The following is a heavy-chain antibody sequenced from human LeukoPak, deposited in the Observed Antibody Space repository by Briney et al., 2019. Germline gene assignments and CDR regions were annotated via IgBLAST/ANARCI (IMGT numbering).Heavy chain of an antibody. CDR3: ARLSCSSTSCFHTFDI. D-gene: IGHD2-2*01. V-gene: IGHV4-39*01. CDR1: GGSISSSSYY. CDR2: VYYSGST. Sequence: PSETLSLTCTVSGGSISSSSYYWGWIRQPPGKGLEWIGSVYYSGSTYYNPSLKSRVTISVDTSKNQFSLKLSSVTAADTAVYYCARLSCSSTSCFHTFDIWGQGTIATVSS. J-gene: IGHJ3*02.